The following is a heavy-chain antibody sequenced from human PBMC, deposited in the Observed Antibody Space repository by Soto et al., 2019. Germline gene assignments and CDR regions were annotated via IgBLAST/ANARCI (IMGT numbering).Heavy chain of an antibody. Sequence: GGSLRLSCAASGFTFSSYWMSWVRQAPGKGLEWVANIKQDGSEKYYVDSVKGRFTISRDNAKNSLYLQMNSLRAEDTAVYYCARTDTRATISYYDYVWGSPYYYGMDVWGQGTTVTV. V-gene: IGHV3-7*01. D-gene: IGHD3-16*01. J-gene: IGHJ6*02. CDR2: IKQDGSEK. CDR3: ARTDTRATISYYDYVWGSPYYYGMDV. CDR1: GFTFSSYW.